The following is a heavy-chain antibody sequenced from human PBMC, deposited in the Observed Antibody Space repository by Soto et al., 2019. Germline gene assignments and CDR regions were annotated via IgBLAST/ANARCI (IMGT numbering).Heavy chain of an antibody. CDR3: ARHIAAAGENFDY. Sequence: ASVKVSCKASGYTFTGYYMHWVRQAPGQGLEWMGWINPNSGGTNYAQKFQGRVTMTRDTSISTAYMELSRLRSDDTAVYYCARHIAAAGENFDYWGQGTLVTVSS. D-gene: IGHD6-13*01. CDR2: INPNSGGT. CDR1: GYTFTGYY. J-gene: IGHJ4*02. V-gene: IGHV1-2*02.